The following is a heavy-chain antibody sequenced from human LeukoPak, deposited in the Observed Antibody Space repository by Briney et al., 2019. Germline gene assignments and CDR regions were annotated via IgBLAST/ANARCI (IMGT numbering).Heavy chain of an antibody. J-gene: IGHJ4*02. D-gene: IGHD6-19*01. V-gene: IGHV3-23*01. CDR2: ISGSGGST. CDR3: ATPSSGWHLDY. Sequence: GGSLRLSCAASGFTFSSYAMSWVRQAPGKGLEWVSAISGSGGSTYYADSVKGRFTISRDNSKNTLYLQMNSLRAEDTAVYYYATPSSGWHLDYWGQGTLVTVSS. CDR1: GFTFSSYA.